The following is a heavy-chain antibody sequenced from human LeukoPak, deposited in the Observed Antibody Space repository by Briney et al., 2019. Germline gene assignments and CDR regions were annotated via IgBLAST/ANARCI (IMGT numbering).Heavy chain of an antibody. Sequence: PGESLKISCRGSGYSFTSYWIGWVRQMPGKGLEWMGIIYPGDSDTRYSPSFQGHVTISADKSISTAYLQWSSLKASDTAMYYCARLPYNSSWYERFYWVQGTLVTVSS. J-gene: IGHJ4*02. D-gene: IGHD6-13*01. CDR1: GYSFTSYW. V-gene: IGHV5-51*01. CDR2: IYPGDSDT. CDR3: ARLPYNSSWYERFY.